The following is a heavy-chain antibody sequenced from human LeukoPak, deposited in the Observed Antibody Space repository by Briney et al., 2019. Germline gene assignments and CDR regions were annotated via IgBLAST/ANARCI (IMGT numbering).Heavy chain of an antibody. CDR3: ARGIGSSLAYGMDV. J-gene: IGHJ6*02. CDR2: INPSGGSA. D-gene: IGHD1-26*01. CDR1: GGTFSSYA. V-gene: IGHV1-46*01. Sequence: GASVKVSCKASGGTFSSYAISWVRQAPGQGLEWMGIINPSGGSASYAQRFQGRVTMTRDTSTSTVYMELSSLRSEDTAVYYCARGIGSSLAYGMDVWGQGTTVTVSS.